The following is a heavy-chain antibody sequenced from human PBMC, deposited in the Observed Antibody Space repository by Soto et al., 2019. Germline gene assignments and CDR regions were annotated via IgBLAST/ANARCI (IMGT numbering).Heavy chain of an antibody. V-gene: IGHV1-69*10. CDR3: ARDSHSAGGWFDP. CDR1: GVTFSTTA. D-gene: IGHD2-15*01. CDR2: IVPIFGIP. J-gene: IGHJ5*02. Sequence: SVKVSCKASGVTFSTTAITWVRQAPGQGLEWMGGIVPIFGIPNYAQKFQGRLAITADKSTNTAYMELISLRSEDTAVYYCARDSHSAGGWFDPWGLGTLVTVSS.